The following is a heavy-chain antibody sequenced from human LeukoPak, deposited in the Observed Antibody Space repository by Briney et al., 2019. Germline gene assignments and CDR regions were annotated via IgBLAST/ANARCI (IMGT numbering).Heavy chain of an antibody. Sequence: SETLSLTCTVSGGSISSYYWSWIRQPPGKGLEWIGYIYYSGSTNYNPSLKSRVTISVDTSKNQFSLKLSSVTAADTAVYYCARAITMVRGVINPHFDYWGQGTLVTVSS. D-gene: IGHD3-10*01. CDR1: GGSISSYY. V-gene: IGHV4-59*01. J-gene: IGHJ4*02. CDR3: ARAITMVRGVINPHFDY. CDR2: IYYSGST.